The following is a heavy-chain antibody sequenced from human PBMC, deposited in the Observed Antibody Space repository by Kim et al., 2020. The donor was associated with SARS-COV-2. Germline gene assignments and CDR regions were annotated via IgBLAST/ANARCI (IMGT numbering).Heavy chain of an antibody. J-gene: IGHJ4*02. V-gene: IGHV1-3*01. D-gene: IGHD2-8*02. CDR1: GYIFTDYA. Sequence: ASVKVSCKASGYIFTDYAIQWVRQAPGQGLEWMGWINAGNANIKYSQNFQGRATLTWDTSAYTAYMELSSLRSEDTAVYFCARDLLHTGFDFWGQGTLVTVSS. CDR2: INAGNANI. CDR3: ARDLLHTGFDF.